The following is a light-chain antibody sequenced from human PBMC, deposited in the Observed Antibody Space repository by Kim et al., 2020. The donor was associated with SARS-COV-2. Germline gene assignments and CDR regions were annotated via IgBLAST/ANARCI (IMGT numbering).Light chain of an antibody. Sequence: PGERATLSCRASQSINNGYLAWYQHKPGQSPRLLMHSASRRASGTPDRFSGSGSGTDFILTISRLEPEDFAVYYCQQYDSSPTVTFGQGTRLEIK. V-gene: IGKV3-20*01. CDR3: QQYDSSPTVT. J-gene: IGKJ5*01. CDR2: SAS. CDR1: QSINNGY.